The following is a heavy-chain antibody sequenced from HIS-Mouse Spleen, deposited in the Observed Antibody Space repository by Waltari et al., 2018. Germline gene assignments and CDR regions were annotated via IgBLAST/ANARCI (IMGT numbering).Heavy chain of an antibody. J-gene: IGHJ5*02. CDR3: AKEYSSSHNWFDP. CDR2: ISYDGSNK. CDR1: GFTFSSYG. Sequence: QVQLVESGGGVVQPGRSLRLSCAASGFTFSSYGMHWVRQAPVKGLECVAVISYDGSNKYYADSVKGRFTISRDNSKNTLYLQMNSLRAEDTAVYYCAKEYSSSHNWFDPWGQGTLVTVSS. V-gene: IGHV3-30*18. D-gene: IGHD6-13*01.